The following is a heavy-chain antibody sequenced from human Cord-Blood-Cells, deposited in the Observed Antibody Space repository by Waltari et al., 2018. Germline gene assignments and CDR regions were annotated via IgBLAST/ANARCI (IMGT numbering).Heavy chain of an antibody. J-gene: IGHJ4*02. Sequence: QVQLQQGGAGLLKPSGTLSLTCAVDGGSFIGYYWSWIRQPPGKGLEWIGETNQSRSTNYNPALKSRVTITVNTSKNQFSLKLSSVTAADTAVYYCARGVGYYDYWGQGTLVTVSS. CDR1: GGSFIGYY. CDR2: TNQSRST. D-gene: IGHD3-10*01. V-gene: IGHV4-34*01. CDR3: ARGVGYYDY.